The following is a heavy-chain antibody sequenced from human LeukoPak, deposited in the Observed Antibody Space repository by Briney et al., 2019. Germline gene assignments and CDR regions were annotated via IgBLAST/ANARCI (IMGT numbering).Heavy chain of an antibody. V-gene: IGHV3-53*01. CDR1: EFTFSRNY. D-gene: IGHD5-24*01. CDR3: TRDQMNY. J-gene: IGHJ4*02. CDR2: IFSNGDT. Sequence: GGSLRLSCTASEFTFSRNYMLWVRQAPGKGLEWVSLIFSNGDTHYADSVKGRFTISRDTSKNTVSLQMISLRGEDTPMYYCTRDQMNYWGQGTLVTVSS.